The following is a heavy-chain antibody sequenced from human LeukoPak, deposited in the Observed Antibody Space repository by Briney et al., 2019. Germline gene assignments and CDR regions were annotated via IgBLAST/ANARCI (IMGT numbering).Heavy chain of an antibody. J-gene: IGHJ6*03. CDR2: IKSKTDGGTT. Sequence: PGGSLRLSCAASGFPFSNAWMSWVRQAPGKGLEWVGRIKSKTDGGTTDYAAPVKGRFTISRDDSKNTLYLQMNSLKTEDTAVYYCTTSYYYDNSGYSSYMDVWGKGTTVTVSS. CDR3: TTSYYYDNSGYSSYMDV. CDR1: GFPFSNAW. V-gene: IGHV3-15*01. D-gene: IGHD3-22*01.